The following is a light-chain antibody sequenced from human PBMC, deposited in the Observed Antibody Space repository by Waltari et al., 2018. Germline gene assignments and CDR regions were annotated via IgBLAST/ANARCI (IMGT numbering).Light chain of an antibody. CDR1: QSVSSNY. Sequence: DIVLTQSPGTLSLSQGERATLSCRASQSVSSNYLAWYQQKPGQAPRLLIYGASSRATGIPDRFSGSGSGTDFTLTISRLEPEDFAVYYCQQYGSSPQTFGQGTKVEIK. CDR2: GAS. V-gene: IGKV3-20*01. CDR3: QQYGSSPQT. J-gene: IGKJ1*01.